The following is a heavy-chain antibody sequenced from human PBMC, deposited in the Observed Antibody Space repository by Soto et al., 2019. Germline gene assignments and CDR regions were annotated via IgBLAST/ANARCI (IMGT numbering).Heavy chain of an antibody. Sequence: QVQLVQSGAEVKKPGASVKVSCKASGYTFTSYGISWERQAPGQGLEWMGWISAYNGNTNYAQKLQGRVTMTTDTSTSTAYMELRSLRSDDTAVYYCASYTYDILTGYYNDYWGQGTLVTVSS. J-gene: IGHJ4*02. CDR2: ISAYNGNT. D-gene: IGHD3-9*01. CDR1: GYTFTSYG. V-gene: IGHV1-18*01. CDR3: ASYTYDILTGYYNDY.